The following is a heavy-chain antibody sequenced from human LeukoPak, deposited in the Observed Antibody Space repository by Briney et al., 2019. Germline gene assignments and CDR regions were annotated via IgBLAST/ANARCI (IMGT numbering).Heavy chain of an antibody. J-gene: IGHJ6*03. CDR1: GFTFSSYS. CDR3: ARDLADIVLMVYASIYYYYMDV. Sequence: PGGSLRLSCAASGFTFSSYSMNWVRQAPGKGLEWVSSISSSSSYIYYADSVKGRFTISRDNVKNSLYLQMNSLRAEDTAVYYCARDLADIVLMVYASIYYYYMDVWGKGTTVTVSS. CDR2: ISSSSSYI. D-gene: IGHD2-8*01. V-gene: IGHV3-21*01.